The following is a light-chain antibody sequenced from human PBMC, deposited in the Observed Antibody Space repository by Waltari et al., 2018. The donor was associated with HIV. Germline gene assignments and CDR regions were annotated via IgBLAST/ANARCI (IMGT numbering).Light chain of an antibody. CDR3: QQYENFRT. CDR2: RTG. V-gene: IGKV1-5*03. Sequence: DIQMTQSPSTLSASVGDRVTITCRASQNINDWLAWYQQKPGQAPKLLIHRTGVLESVVPSRFSGTGFGTEFTLTISSLQPDDFATYYCQQYENFRTFGQGTEVAIK. CDR1: QNINDW. J-gene: IGKJ1*01.